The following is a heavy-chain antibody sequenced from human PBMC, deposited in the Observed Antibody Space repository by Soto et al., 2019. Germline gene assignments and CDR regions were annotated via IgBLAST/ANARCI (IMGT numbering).Heavy chain of an antibody. CDR1: GYTLTSYG. V-gene: IGHV1-18*01. J-gene: IGHJ4*02. CDR2: INTYNRNT. Sequence: ASVKVSCKASGYTLTSYGISWVRQAPGQGLEWMGWINTYNRNTKYAQKLQGRVTMTTDTSTSTAYMELGSLRSDDTAVYYCAKYCSGGSFQNGVRDYWGQVTLVPVSS. D-gene: IGHD2-15*01. CDR3: AKYCSGGSFQNGVRDY.